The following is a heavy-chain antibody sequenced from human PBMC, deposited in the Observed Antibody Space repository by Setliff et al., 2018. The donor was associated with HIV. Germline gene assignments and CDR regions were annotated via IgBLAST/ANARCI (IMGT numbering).Heavy chain of an antibody. V-gene: IGHV3-30*18. CDR1: GFRFSSYG. CDR3: AKESGLYGNYNYYYYMDV. Sequence: PGGSLRLSCAASGFRFSSYGMHWVRQAPGKGLEWVAVISYDGSNKYYADSVKGRFTISRDNSKSTLYLQMSSLRAEDTAVYYCAKESGLYGNYNYYYYMDVWGKGTTVTVSS. D-gene: IGHD4-4*01. J-gene: IGHJ6*03. CDR2: ISYDGSNK.